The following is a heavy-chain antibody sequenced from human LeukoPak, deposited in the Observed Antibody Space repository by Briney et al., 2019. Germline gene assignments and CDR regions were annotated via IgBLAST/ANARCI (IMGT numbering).Heavy chain of an antibody. CDR2: INPSGGST. J-gene: IGHJ2*01. V-gene: IGHV1-46*01. D-gene: IGHD5-24*01. Sequence: ASVKVSCKASGYTFTSYYMHWVRQAPGQGLEWMGIINPSGGSTSYAQKFQGRITITADKSTSTAYMEMSSLRSEDTAVYYCASGTRDGYNSDWYFDLWGRGTLVTVSS. CDR3: ASGTRDGYNSDWYFDL. CDR1: GYTFTSYY.